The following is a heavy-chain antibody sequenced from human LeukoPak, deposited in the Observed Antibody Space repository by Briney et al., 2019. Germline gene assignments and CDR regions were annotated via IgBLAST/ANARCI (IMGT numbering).Heavy chain of an antibody. D-gene: IGHD6-19*01. CDR1: GFTFSNYA. CDR3: ARDPAAVAATFDY. Sequence: GGSLRLSCTASGFTFSNYAMSWVRQAPGKGLQWVAVIAYDGSNKYYADSVKGRFTISRENSKNTLFLQMNSLRPEDSAVYYCARDPAAVAATFDYWGQGTLVTVSS. CDR2: IAYDGSNK. J-gene: IGHJ4*02. V-gene: IGHV3-30*03.